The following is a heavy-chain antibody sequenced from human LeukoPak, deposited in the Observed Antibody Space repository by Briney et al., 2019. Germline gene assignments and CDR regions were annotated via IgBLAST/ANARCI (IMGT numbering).Heavy chain of an antibody. CDR1: GGSISSYY. Sequence: PSETLSLTCTVSGGSISSYYWSWIRKPPGKGLEWIGYIYYSGSTNYNPSLKSRVTISVDTSKNQFSLKLSSVTAADTAVYYCARVRGDYYDSSGYYYWYFDLWGRGTLVTVSS. V-gene: IGHV4-59*08. CDR2: IYYSGST. J-gene: IGHJ2*01. CDR3: ARVRGDYYDSSGYYYWYFDL. D-gene: IGHD3-22*01.